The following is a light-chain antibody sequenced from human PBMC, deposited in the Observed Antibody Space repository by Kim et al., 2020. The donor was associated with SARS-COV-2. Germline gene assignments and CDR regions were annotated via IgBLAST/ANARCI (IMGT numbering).Light chain of an antibody. CDR1: QDISNY. CDR3: QQYDNLLIT. CDR2: DAS. V-gene: IGKV1-33*01. J-gene: IGKJ5*01. Sequence: DIQMTQSPSSLSVSVGDRVTITCQASQDISNYLNWYQQKPGKAPKLLIYDASNLETGVPSRFSGSGSGTDFTFTINSQQREDIATYYCQQYDNLLITFGQGTRLGIK.